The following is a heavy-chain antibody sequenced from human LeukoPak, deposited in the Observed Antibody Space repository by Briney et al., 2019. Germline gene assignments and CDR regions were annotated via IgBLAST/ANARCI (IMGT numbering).Heavy chain of an antibody. Sequence: SETLSLTCTVSGGSISSYYWSWIRQPPGKGLEWIGYIYYSGGTNYNPSLKSRVTISVDTSKNQFSLKLSSVTAADTAVYYCARETSLAGFASGLGFNYWGQGILVTVSS. D-gene: IGHD6-19*01. CDR2: IYYSGGT. CDR3: ARETSLAGFASGLGFNY. V-gene: IGHV4-59*01. J-gene: IGHJ4*02. CDR1: GGSISSYY.